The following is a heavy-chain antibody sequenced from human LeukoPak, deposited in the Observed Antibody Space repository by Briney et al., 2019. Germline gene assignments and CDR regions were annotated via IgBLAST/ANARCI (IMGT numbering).Heavy chain of an antibody. J-gene: IGHJ4*02. D-gene: IGHD6-19*01. CDR1: GFTFSSYS. CDR2: ISGSDGNT. V-gene: IGHV3-23*01. CDR3: AKVGGLVPQEFDY. Sequence: GGSLRLSCAASGFTFSSYSMNWVRQAPGKGLEWVSTISGSDGNTYYADSVKGRFTISRDNSKNTLYLQMNSLRAEDTAVYYCAKVGGLVPQEFDYWGQETLVTVSS.